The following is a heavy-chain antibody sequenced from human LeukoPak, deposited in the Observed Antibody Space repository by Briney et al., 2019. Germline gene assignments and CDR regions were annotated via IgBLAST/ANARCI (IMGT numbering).Heavy chain of an antibody. CDR1: GFTFSSYS. Sequence: GGSLRLSCAASGFTFSSYSMNWVRQAPGKGLEWVSYINSSSTTIYYADSVKGRFTISRDNAKNSLNLQMNSLRGEDTAVYYCARGCSSTSCPGDWGQGTLVTVSS. D-gene: IGHD2-2*01. J-gene: IGHJ4*02. V-gene: IGHV3-48*01. CDR2: INSSSTTI. CDR3: ARGCSSTSCPGD.